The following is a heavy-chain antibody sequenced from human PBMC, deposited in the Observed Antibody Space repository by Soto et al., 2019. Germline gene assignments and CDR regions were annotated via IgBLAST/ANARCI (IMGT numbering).Heavy chain of an antibody. Sequence: GGSLRLSCAASGFTFSTYALSWVRQAPGKGLEWVSAISANGQGIYYADSVRGRFTISRDNSKNTIFLHMDSLRAEDTAVYYCARFRSGFDYWGQGTLVTVSS. D-gene: IGHD3-3*01. V-gene: IGHV3-23*01. J-gene: IGHJ4*02. CDR1: GFTFSTYA. CDR2: ISANGQGI. CDR3: ARFRSGFDY.